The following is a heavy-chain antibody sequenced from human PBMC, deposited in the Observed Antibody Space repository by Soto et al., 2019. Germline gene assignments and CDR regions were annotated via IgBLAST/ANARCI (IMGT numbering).Heavy chain of an antibody. D-gene: IGHD3-22*01. CDR2: IKHDGSDI. V-gene: IGHV3-7*03. CDR1: GFTFSDYW. CDR3: ARDPYGNGYGAFDI. J-gene: IGHJ3*02. Sequence: GVLRLSCAASGFTFSDYWMSWVRLSPGKGLEWVANIKHDGSDIRYVDSVKGRFTMSRDNAENSLYLQMSSLGAGDTAMYYLARDPYGNGYGAFDIWGQGTMVTVSS.